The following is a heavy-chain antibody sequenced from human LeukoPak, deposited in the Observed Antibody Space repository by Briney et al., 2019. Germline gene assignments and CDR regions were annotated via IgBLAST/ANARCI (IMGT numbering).Heavy chain of an antibody. D-gene: IGHD2-21*02. CDR2: ISSSSSYI. J-gene: IGHJ4*02. CDR3: ARDKYCGGDCYSYDY. CDR1: GFTFSSYS. Sequence: GGSLRLSCAASGFTFSSYSMNWVRQAPGKGLEWVSSISSSSSYIYYADSVKGRFTISRDNAKNSLYLQMNSLRAEDTAVYYCARDKYCGGDCYSYDYWGQGTLVTVSS. V-gene: IGHV3-21*01.